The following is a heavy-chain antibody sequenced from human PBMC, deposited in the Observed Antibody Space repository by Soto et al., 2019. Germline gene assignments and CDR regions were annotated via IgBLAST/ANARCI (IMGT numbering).Heavy chain of an antibody. J-gene: IGHJ4*02. Sequence: EVQLVESGGGLVQPGGSVRLSCVGSGFIFEDFAMNWVRQVPGKGLEWVGRSRDKPQGYSTAYAASVKGRFTTSRDESKNSAYLQMNSLKTEDTAVYYCVRATYFSDSSGYTRCLDYWGQGTLVTVSS. CDR1: GFIFEDFA. CDR2: SRDKPQGYST. V-gene: IGHV3-72*01. CDR3: VRATYFSDSSGYTRCLDY. D-gene: IGHD3-22*01.